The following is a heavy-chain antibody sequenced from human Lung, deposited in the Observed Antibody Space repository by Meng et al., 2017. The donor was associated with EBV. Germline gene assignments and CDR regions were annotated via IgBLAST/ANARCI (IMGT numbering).Heavy chain of an antibody. V-gene: IGHV1-69*13. Sequence: QLVQAGAVFKKPVSPVKVACKTSGGSFSTHTFSWVRQAPGQGLEWMGGLIAVFDKTKAAPRFQDRVTFTADESTSTAYMELSSLTFDDTAVYFCARGRRNEPLFDYWGQGTLVTVSS. CDR2: LIAVFDKT. D-gene: IGHD1-14*01. CDR3: ARGRRNEPLFDY. CDR1: GGSFSTHT. J-gene: IGHJ4*02.